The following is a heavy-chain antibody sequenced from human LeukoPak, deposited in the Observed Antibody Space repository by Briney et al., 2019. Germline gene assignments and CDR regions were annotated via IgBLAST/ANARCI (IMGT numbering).Heavy chain of an antibody. V-gene: IGHV1-18*01. CDR3: ARDRGGVDYDSSGYLNYFDY. Sequence: ASVKVSCKASGYTFTSYGISWVRQAPGQGLEWLGWISAYNGNTNYAQKLQGRVTMTTDTSTSTAYMELRSLRSDDTAVYYCARDRGGVDYDSSGYLNYFDYWGQGTLVTVSS. CDR2: ISAYNGNT. J-gene: IGHJ4*02. CDR1: GYTFTSYG. D-gene: IGHD3-22*01.